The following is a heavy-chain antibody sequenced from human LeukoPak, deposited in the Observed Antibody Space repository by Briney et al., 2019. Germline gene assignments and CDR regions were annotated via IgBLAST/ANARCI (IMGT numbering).Heavy chain of an antibody. V-gene: IGHV4-34*01. CDR1: GGSFSGYY. CDR3: ARGISGSPFDY. D-gene: IGHD3-10*01. J-gene: IGHJ4*02. Sequence: SETLSLTCAVYGGSFSGYYWSWIRQPPGKGLEWIGEINHSGSTNYNPSLKSRVTISVDTSKNQFSLKLCSVTAANTAVYYCARGISGSPFDYWGQGTLVTVSS. CDR2: INHSGST.